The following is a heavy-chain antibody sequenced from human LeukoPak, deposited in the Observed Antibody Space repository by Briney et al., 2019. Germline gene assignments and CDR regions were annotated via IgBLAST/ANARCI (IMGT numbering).Heavy chain of an antibody. CDR1: GFTVSSNY. V-gene: IGHV3-53*01. Sequence: PGGSLRLSCAASGFTVSSNYMSWVRQAPGKGLEWVSVIYSGGSTYYADSVKGRFTISRDNSENTLYLQMNSLRAEDTAVYYCARDVSGRGDFDYWGQGTLVTVSS. J-gene: IGHJ4*02. CDR2: IYSGGST. CDR3: ARDVSGRGDFDY. D-gene: IGHD1-26*01.